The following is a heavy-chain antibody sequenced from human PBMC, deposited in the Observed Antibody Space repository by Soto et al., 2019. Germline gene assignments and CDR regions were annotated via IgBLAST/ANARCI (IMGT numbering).Heavy chain of an antibody. J-gene: IGHJ4*02. CDR3: ARSACSGGTCYQGHFDY. V-gene: IGHV1-46*01. Sequence: QVQLVQSGAEVQKPGASVKVSCKASGYTFTSYYMHWVRQAPGQGLEWMGIINPSGTRTTYAQKFQGRVTMTRDTSTSTVYMELTSLRSDDPAVYYCARSACSGGTCYQGHFDYWGQGTLVTVSS. CDR2: INPSGTRT. CDR1: GYTFTSYY. D-gene: IGHD2-15*01.